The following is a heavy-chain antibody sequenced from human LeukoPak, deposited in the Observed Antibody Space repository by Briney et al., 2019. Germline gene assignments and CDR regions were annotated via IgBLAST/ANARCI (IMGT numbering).Heavy chain of an antibody. V-gene: IGHV3-11*04. D-gene: IGHD5-12*01. CDR2: ISSSSSTI. CDR1: GFTFNDYY. CDR3: ARAYYSGYESDY. J-gene: IGHJ4*02. Sequence: PGGSLRLSCVASGFTFNDYYMGRIRQAPGKGLEWVSYISSSSSTIYYADSVKGRFTISRDNAKNSLYLQMNSLRAEDTAVYYCARAYYSGYESDYWGQGTLVTVSS.